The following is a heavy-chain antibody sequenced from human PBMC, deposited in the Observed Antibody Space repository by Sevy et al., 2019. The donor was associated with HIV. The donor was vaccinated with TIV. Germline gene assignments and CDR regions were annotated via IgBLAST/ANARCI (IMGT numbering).Heavy chain of an antibody. J-gene: IGHJ3*02. CDR1: GFTFDDYA. CDR2: ISWNSGSI. CDR3: AKDGEYYDSSGSYPKGGALDI. Sequence: GGSLRLSCAASGFTFDDYAMHWVRQAPGKGLEWVSGISWNSGSIGYADSVKGRFTISRDNAKNSLYLQMNSLRAEDTALYYFAKDGEYYDSSGSYPKGGALDIWGQGTMVTVSS. D-gene: IGHD3-22*01. V-gene: IGHV3-9*01.